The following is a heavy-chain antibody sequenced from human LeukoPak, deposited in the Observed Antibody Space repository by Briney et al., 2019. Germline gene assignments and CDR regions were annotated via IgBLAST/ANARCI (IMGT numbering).Heavy chain of an antibody. Sequence: PSETLSLTCAVYGGSFSCYYWSSIRQPPGKGLEWIGEINHSGSTNYNPSLKSRVTISVDTSKNQFSLKLSSVPAADTAVYYCARDVDRFDYWGQGTLVTVSS. CDR3: ARDVDRFDY. D-gene: IGHD2-21*01. J-gene: IGHJ4*02. CDR2: INHSGST. V-gene: IGHV4-34*01. CDR1: GGSFSCYY.